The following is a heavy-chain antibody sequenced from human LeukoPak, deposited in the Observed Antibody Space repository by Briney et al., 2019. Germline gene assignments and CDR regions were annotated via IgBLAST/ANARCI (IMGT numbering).Heavy chain of an antibody. V-gene: IGHV4-30-4*08. CDR1: GGSISSGDYY. D-gene: IGHD5-24*01. Sequence: SETLSLTCTVSGGSISSGDYYWSWIRQPPGRGLEWIGYIYYSGSTYYNPSLKSRVTISVDTSKNQFSLKLSSVTAADTAVYYCARGLMDYFDYWGQGTLVTVSS. CDR3: ARGLMDYFDY. CDR2: IYYSGST. J-gene: IGHJ4*02.